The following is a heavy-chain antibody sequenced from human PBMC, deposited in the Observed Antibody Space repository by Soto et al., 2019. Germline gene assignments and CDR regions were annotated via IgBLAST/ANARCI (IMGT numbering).Heavy chain of an antibody. CDR1: GGSVSSDNS. CDR3: ARRQRFDFWSSYSYSNHGLDV. J-gene: IGHJ6*02. D-gene: IGHD3-3*01. V-gene: IGHV4-4*02. Sequence: VQLQESGPGLVKPSGTLSLTCAVSGGSVSSDNSWTWVRQPPGKSLEWIGEVFHSGNSNSNPSLKSRVTMSVDKSKNQFSLRLNSVTAAETAVYYCARRQRFDFWSSYSYSNHGLDVWGQGTKVAVSS. CDR2: VFHSGNS.